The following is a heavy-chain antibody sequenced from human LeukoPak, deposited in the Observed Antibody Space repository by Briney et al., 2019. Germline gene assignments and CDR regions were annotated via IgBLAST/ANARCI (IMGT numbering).Heavy chain of an antibody. J-gene: IGHJ4*02. CDR1: GGSISSGGYY. Sequence: SETLSLTCTVSGGSISSGGYYWSWLRQHPGKGLEWIGYIYYSGSTYYNPSLKSRVTISVDTSKNQFSLKLSSVTAADTAVYYCALYDSSGYYFDPWGQGTLVTVSS. V-gene: IGHV4-31*03. D-gene: IGHD3-22*01. CDR3: ALYDSSGYYFDP. CDR2: IYYSGST.